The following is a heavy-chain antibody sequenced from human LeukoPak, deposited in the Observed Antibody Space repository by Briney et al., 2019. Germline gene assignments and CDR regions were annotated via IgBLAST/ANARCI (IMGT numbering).Heavy chain of an antibody. CDR2: ITSTGSYI. Sequence: GGSLRLSCAASAFSFSDYNMNWVRQAPGKGLEWVSSITSTGSYIYYADSVKGRFTISRDNAKNSLYLQMNSLRAEDTAVYYCAELGITMIGGVWGKGTTVTISS. D-gene: IGHD3-10*02. V-gene: IGHV3-21*01. J-gene: IGHJ6*04. CDR1: AFSFSDYN. CDR3: AELGITMIGGV.